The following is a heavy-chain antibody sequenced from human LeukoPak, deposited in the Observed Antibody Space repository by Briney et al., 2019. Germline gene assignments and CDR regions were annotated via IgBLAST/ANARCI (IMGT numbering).Heavy chain of an antibody. V-gene: IGHV4-4*09. CDR1: GGSISSYY. CDR2: IYISGST. D-gene: IGHD3-9*01. CDR3: ARHRGYERTGYYILDAFDL. Sequence: PSETLSLTCTVSGGSISSYYWSWIRQPPGKGLEWIGYIYISGSTDYNPSLKSRVTISLDTSRNLFSLKLSSLTAADTAVYYCARHRGYERTGYYILDAFDLWGQGTMVTVSS. J-gene: IGHJ3*01.